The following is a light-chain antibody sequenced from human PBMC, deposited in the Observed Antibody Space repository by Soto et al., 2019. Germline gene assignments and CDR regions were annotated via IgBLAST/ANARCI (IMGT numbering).Light chain of an antibody. J-gene: IGLJ1*01. V-gene: IGLV1-40*01. CDR2: GDN. CDR3: QSYDISLHNYV. Sequence: QAVVTQPPSVSGAPGQRVSISCTGSTSNIGAPYDVHWYQHLPGTAPNLLIYGDNNRPSGVPDRFSGSKSGTSASLAITRLQAEDEADYYCQSYDISLHNYVFGTGTKLTVL. CDR1: TSNIGAPYD.